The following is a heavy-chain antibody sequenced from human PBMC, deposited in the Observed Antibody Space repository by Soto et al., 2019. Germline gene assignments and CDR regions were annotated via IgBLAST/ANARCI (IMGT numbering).Heavy chain of an antibody. V-gene: IGHV1-69*18. CDR1: GATFSGYA. Sequence: QVQLVQSGAEVKKPGSSVKVSCKASGATFSGYAINWVRQAPGQGLEWLGRIVPIFGTLNYAERFQGRVAITADEFTTTVYMELTNLTHEDTAVYYCVVMGNVAVSNPRSFDYWGQGTQVTVSS. CDR3: VVMGNVAVSNPRSFDY. J-gene: IGHJ4*02. CDR2: IVPIFGTL. D-gene: IGHD6-19*01.